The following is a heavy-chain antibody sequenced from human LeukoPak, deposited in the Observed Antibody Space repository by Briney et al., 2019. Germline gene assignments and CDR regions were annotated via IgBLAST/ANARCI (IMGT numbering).Heavy chain of an antibody. CDR3: ARDPPGYSYATDAFDI. Sequence: ASVKVSCKASGYTFTDYDINWVRQATGQGLEWMGWMNPNSGNTGYTQKFQGRVTMTRNTSISTAYMELSSLRSEDTAVYYCARDPPGYSYATDAFDIWGQGTMVTVSS. J-gene: IGHJ3*02. D-gene: IGHD5-18*01. CDR1: GYTFTDYD. CDR2: MNPNSGNT. V-gene: IGHV1-8*01.